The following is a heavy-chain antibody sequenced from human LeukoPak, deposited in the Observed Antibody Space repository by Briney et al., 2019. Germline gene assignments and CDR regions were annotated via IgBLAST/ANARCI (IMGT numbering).Heavy chain of an antibody. CDR3: AKAYGSGSYYHFDI. D-gene: IGHD3-10*01. CDR2: ISGSVGST. Sequence: PGGSLRLSCAASGFTFSSYAMSWVRQAPGKGLEWVSTISGSVGSTYYADSVKGRFTISRDNSKNTLYLQMNSLRAEDTAVYYCAKAYGSGSYYHFDIWGQGTMVTVSS. J-gene: IGHJ3*02. CDR1: GFTFSSYA. V-gene: IGHV3-23*01.